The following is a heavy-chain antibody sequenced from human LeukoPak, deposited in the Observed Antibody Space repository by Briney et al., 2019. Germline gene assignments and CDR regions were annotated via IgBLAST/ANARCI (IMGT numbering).Heavy chain of an antibody. V-gene: IGHV1-69*02. CDR2: IIPILNIT. CDR1: GGTFSIYT. D-gene: IGHD2-2*01. CDR3: EKAGVVVVGTWVYYYYYGMDV. J-gene: IGHJ6*02. Sequence: ASVKVSCKASGGTFSIYTISWVRQAPGQGREWVGRIIPILNITNYAQNFQGRVTLTADKPTSTAYMDPSTLSSEDTAVYYGEKAGVVVVGTWVYYYYYGMDVWGQGTTVTVSS.